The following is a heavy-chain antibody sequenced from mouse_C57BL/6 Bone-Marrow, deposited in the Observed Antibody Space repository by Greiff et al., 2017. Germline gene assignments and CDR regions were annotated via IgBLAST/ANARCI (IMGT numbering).Heavy chain of an antibody. CDR3: ARGTTVARHYDAMDY. CDR1: GFTFSDYG. V-gene: IGHV5-17*01. D-gene: IGHD1-1*01. Sequence: EVKLVESGGGLVKPGGSLKLSCAASGFTFSDYGMHWVRQAPEKGLEWVAYISSGSSTTNYADTVKGRFTLSRDNAKNTLFLQRTSLRSEDTAMYYCARGTTVARHYDAMDYWGQGTSVTVSS. CDR2: ISSGSSTT. J-gene: IGHJ4*01.